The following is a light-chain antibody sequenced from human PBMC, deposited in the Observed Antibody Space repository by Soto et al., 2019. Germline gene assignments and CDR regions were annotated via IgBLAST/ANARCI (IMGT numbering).Light chain of an antibody. J-gene: IGKJ3*01. Sequence: DIQMTQSPSSLSASVGDRVTITCRASQSISSYLNWYQQKPGKAPKLLIYAASSLQSGVPSRFSGSGSGTDFTLTISSLQLEDYATYYCQDSYSTPLTCGPGTKVASK. CDR3: QDSYSTPLT. CDR2: AAS. CDR1: QSISSY. V-gene: IGKV1-39*01.